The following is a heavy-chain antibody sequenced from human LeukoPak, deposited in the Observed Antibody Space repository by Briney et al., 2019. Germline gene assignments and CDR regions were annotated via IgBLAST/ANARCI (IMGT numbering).Heavy chain of an antibody. CDR3: ASADYEDAFDI. CDR1: GGSISSGGYY. V-gene: IGHV4-31*03. Sequence: PSETLSLTCTVSGGSISSGGYYWSWIRQHPGKGLEWIGYIYYSGSTYYNPSLKSRLTISVDASKNQFSLKLSSVTAADTAVYYCASADYEDAFDIWGQGTMVTVSS. D-gene: IGHD4-17*01. CDR2: IYYSGST. J-gene: IGHJ3*02.